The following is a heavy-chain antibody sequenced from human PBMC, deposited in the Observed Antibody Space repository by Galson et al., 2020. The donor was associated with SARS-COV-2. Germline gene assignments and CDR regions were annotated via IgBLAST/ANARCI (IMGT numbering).Heavy chain of an antibody. Sequence: GGSLRLSCSASRFPFSSYGMHWVRQAPGKWLERVPVLSYDGSNKYYTDSVKGRFPISRDNSKNTLYQQMNSLRAEDTAVYYCASGYCSGGSCYSQDWYFDLWGRGTLVTVSS. D-gene: IGHD2-15*01. CDR3: ASGYCSGGSCYSQDWYFDL. J-gene: IGHJ2*01. CDR1: RFPFSSYG. CDR2: LSYDGSNK. V-gene: IGHV3-30*03.